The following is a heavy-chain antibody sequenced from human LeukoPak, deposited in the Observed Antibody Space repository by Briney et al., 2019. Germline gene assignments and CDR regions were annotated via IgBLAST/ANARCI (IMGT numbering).Heavy chain of an antibody. CDR2: IIPIFGTA. J-gene: IGHJ6*04. CDR1: GGTFSSYA. CDR3: ATRPPGPSHYYGSGPHYYYGMDV. D-gene: IGHD3-10*01. V-gene: IGHV1-69*13. Sequence: GASVKVSCMASGGTFSSYAISWVRQAPGQGLEWMGGIIPIFGTANYAQKFQGRVTITADESTSTAYMELSSLRSEDTAVYYCATRPPGPSHYYGSGPHYYYGMDVWGKGTTVTVSS.